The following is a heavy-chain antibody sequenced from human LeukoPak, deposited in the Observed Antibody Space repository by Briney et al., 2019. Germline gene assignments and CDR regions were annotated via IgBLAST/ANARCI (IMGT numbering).Heavy chain of an antibody. Sequence: GGSLRLSCAASGFIVSRKYMTWVRQAPGKGLEWVSVIYSGGTTYYADSVKGRFTISRDNSKNTLYLQMNSLRVEDTAIYYCARAQQLARNWFDPWGQGTLVTVSS. CDR2: IYSGGTT. J-gene: IGHJ5*02. CDR1: GFIVSRKY. V-gene: IGHV3-53*01. D-gene: IGHD6-6*01. CDR3: ARAQQLARNWFDP.